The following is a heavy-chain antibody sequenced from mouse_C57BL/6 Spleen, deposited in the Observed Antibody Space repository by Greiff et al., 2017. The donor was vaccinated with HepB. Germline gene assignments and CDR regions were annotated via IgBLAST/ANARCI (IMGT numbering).Heavy chain of an antibody. J-gene: IGHJ4*01. Sequence: VQLQQSGAELVKPGASVKLSCKASGYTFTSYWMHWVKQRPGQGLEWIGRINPSSGDTKYNQKFKGKATLTVDKSSSTAYMQLSSLTSEDSAVYYCGREELEEGMEYWGQGTIVTVAA. V-gene: IGHV1-74*01. CDR3: GREELEEGMEY. CDR2: INPSSGDT. D-gene: IGHD1-3*01. CDR1: GYTFTSYW.